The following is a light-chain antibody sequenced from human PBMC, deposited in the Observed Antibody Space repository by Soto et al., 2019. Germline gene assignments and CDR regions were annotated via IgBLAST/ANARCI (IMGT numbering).Light chain of an antibody. V-gene: IGLV2-23*03. J-gene: IGLJ2*01. Sequence: QSVLTQPASVSGSPGQSITISCAGTSSDVGSYNFVSWYQQHPGKAPKLMIYEGNKRPSGVSNRCSGSKSGNTASLTISGLPAADEADYYCCSYAGRSTFVVFGGGTKVTVL. CDR2: EGN. CDR3: CSYAGRSTFVV. CDR1: SSDVGSYNF.